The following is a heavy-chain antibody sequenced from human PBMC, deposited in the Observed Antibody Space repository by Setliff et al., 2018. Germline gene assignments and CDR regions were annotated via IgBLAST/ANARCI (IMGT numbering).Heavy chain of an antibody. CDR1: GYSISSGHY. J-gene: IGHJ4*02. V-gene: IGHV4-38-2*02. CDR2: ISHSGST. CDR3: ARDGYYGSGIYYPLAF. Sequence: SETLSLTCTVSGYSISSGHYWGWIRQPPGKGLEWIGSISHSGSTYYNPSLKSRVTISVDTSKNQFSLKLTSVTAADTAVYYCARDGYYGSGIYYPLAFWGQGTLVTVSS. D-gene: IGHD3-10*01.